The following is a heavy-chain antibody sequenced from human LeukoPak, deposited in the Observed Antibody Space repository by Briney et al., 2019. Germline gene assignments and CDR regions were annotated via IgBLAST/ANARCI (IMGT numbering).Heavy chain of an antibody. CDR2: IYYSGST. CDR1: GGSISSYY. D-gene: IGHD4-17*01. J-gene: IGHJ4*02. CDR3: ARGAGQNGDYFDY. V-gene: IGHV4-59*01. Sequence: PSETLSLTCTVSGGSISSYYWSWLRQPPGKGLEWIGYIYYSGSTNYNPSLKSRVTISVDTSKNQFSLKLSSVTAADTAVYYCARGAGQNGDYFDYWGQGTLVTVSS.